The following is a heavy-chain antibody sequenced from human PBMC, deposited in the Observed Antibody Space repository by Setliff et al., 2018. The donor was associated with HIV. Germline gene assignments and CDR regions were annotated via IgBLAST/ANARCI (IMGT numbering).Heavy chain of an antibody. CDR3: AKSYFDRSGYLGS. V-gene: IGHV1-46*01. CDR2: ISPSGDRT. D-gene: IGHD3-22*01. CDR1: GYAFTSQF. J-gene: IGHJ5*02. Sequence: ASVKVSCKASGYAFTSQFMHWVRQAPGQGLEWMGIISPSGDRTTYAQRFRGRVTMTSDTSTGTVYMELSSLRSEDTAVYYCAKSYFDRSGYLGSWGQGTLVTVSS.